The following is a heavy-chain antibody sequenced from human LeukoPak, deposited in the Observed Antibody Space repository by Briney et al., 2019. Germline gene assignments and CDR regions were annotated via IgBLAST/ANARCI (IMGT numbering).Heavy chain of an antibody. J-gene: IGHJ4*02. CDR3: ARTPRLTIFGVVIYYFDY. Sequence: SSETLSLTCTVSGGSISSSSYYWGWIRQPPGKGLEWIGSIYYSGSTYYNPSLKSRFTISVDTSKNQFSLKLSSVTAADTAVYYCARTPRLTIFGVVIYYFDYWGQGTLVTVSS. D-gene: IGHD3-3*01. CDR2: IYYSGST. V-gene: IGHV4-39*01. CDR1: GGSISSSSYY.